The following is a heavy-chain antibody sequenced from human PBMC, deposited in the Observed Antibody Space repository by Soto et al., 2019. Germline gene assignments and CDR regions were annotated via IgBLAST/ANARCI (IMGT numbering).Heavy chain of an antibody. D-gene: IGHD3-22*01. CDR1: GASITGSDW. Sequence: SETLSLPCTVSGASITGSDWWSWVRQTPEKGLEWIGEIFHSGTTNYHPSLKSRVTISQDKSKNQFSLNLTSVTAADTAVYSCVRMSVVGYFDYWGRGSLVTVSS. V-gene: IGHV4-4*02. CDR3: VRMSVVGYFDY. CDR2: IFHSGTT. J-gene: IGHJ4*02.